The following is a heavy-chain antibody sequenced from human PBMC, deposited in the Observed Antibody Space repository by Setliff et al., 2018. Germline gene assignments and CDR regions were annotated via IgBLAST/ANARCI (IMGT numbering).Heavy chain of an antibody. D-gene: IGHD3-16*01. V-gene: IGHV4-31*03. J-gene: IGHJ4*02. CDR2: IYYSGST. CDR3: ARGGVLGTGDFDY. Sequence: TLSLTCTVSGGSISSGGYYWSWIRQHPGKGLEWIGYIYYSGSTYYNPSLKSRVTISLDTSKNQFSLKLNSVTAADTAVYYCARGGVLGTGDFDYWGQGTLVTVSS. CDR1: GGSISSGGYY.